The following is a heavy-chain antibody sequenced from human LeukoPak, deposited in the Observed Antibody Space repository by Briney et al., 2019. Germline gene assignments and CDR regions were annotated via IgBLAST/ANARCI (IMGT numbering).Heavy chain of an antibody. J-gene: IGHJ4*01. CDR3: AKDVRGYGSGSSDY. CDR1: GFTFSSYA. Sequence: GGSLRLSCAASGFTFSSYAMSWVRQAPGKGLEWVSAISGSGGSTYYADSVKGRFTISRDNSKNTLYLQMNSLRAEDTAVYYCAKDVRGYGSGSSDYWGHGTLVTVSS. D-gene: IGHD3-10*01. CDR2: ISGSGGST. V-gene: IGHV3-23*01.